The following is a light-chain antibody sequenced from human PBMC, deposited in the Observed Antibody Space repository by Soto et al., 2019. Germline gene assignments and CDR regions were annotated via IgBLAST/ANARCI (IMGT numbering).Light chain of an antibody. Sequence: QSVLTQPPSVSAAPGQRVTISCSGSNSNIGNNYVSWYQQLPGTAPKLLIYDNNKRPSGIPGRFSGSKSGTSATLDITGLQTGDEADYYCGTRDSSRIGYVFGTGTKVTVL. CDR2: DNN. J-gene: IGLJ1*01. CDR1: NSNIGNNY. V-gene: IGLV1-51*01. CDR3: GTRDSSRIGYV.